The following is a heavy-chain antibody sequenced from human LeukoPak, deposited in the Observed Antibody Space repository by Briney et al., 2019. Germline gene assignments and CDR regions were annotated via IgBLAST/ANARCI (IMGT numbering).Heavy chain of an antibody. V-gene: IGHV3-7*01. D-gene: IGHD3-22*01. Sequence: PGGSLRLSCAASGFTFSNFWMTWVRQAPGKGLEWVANIKQDGGEKYYVDSVKGRFTISRDNAKNTLNLQMNSLRAEDTAVYYCARDLGQYYDTSDNWFDPWGQGTLVTVSS. CDR2: IKQDGGEK. CDR3: ARDLGQYYDTSDNWFDP. CDR1: GFTFSNFW. J-gene: IGHJ5*02.